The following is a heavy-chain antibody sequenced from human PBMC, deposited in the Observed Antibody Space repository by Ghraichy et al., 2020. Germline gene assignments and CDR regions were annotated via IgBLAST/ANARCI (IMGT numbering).Heavy chain of an antibody. CDR3: ARVAGYSSGWYKN. D-gene: IGHD6-19*01. V-gene: IGHV4-34*01. CDR1: GGSFSGYY. CDR2: INHSGST. J-gene: IGHJ4*02. Sequence: SQTLSLTCAVYGGSFSGYYWSWIRQPPGKGLEWIGEINHSGSTNYNPSLKSRVTISVDTSKNQFSLKLSSVTAADTAVYYCARVAGYSSGWYKNWGQGTLVTVSS.